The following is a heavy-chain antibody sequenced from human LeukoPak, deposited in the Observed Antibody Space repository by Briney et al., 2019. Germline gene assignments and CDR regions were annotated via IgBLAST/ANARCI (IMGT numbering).Heavy chain of an antibody. Sequence: ASGEGSCQGSGGTFSRYSFHWVGQAPGQGLEGMGGIIPIFGTANYAQKFQGRVTITTDESTSTAYMELSSLRSEDTAVYYCARVLDYDILTGTHDYWGQGTLVTVSS. D-gene: IGHD3-9*01. J-gene: IGHJ4*02. V-gene: IGHV1-69*05. CDR1: GGTFSRYS. CDR3: ARVLDYDILTGTHDY. CDR2: IIPIFGTA.